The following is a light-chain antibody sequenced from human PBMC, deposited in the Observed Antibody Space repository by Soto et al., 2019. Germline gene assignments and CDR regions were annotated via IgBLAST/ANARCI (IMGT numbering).Light chain of an antibody. J-gene: IGKJ1*01. CDR1: QSISSW. V-gene: IGKV1-5*03. Sequence: DIQMTQSPSTLSASVGDRVTITCRASQSISSWLAWYQQKPGKAPKLLIYKASSLESGVPSRFSGNGSGTEFTLTISSLQPDDFATYYCQQYNSYSRTFGQWTKVEIK. CDR3: QQYNSYSRT. CDR2: KAS.